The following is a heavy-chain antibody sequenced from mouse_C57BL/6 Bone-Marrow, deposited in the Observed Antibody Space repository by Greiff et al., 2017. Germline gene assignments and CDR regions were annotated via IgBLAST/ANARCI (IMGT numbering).Heavy chain of an antibody. Sequence: EVQRVESGGGLVQPGGSLSLSCAASGFTFTDYYMSWVRQPPGKALEWLGFIRHKANGYTTEYSASVKGRFTISRDNSQSVLYLQMNALRAEDSATYSCARWGSGYFDYWGQGTTLTVSS. D-gene: IGHD3-2*02. CDR3: ARWGSGYFDY. CDR2: IRHKANGYTT. V-gene: IGHV7-3*01. J-gene: IGHJ2*01. CDR1: GFTFTDYY.